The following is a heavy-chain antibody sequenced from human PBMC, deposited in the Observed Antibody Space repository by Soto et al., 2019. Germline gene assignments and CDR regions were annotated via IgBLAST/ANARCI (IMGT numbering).Heavy chain of an antibody. J-gene: IGHJ4*02. V-gene: IGHV3-30*03. D-gene: IGHD5-18*01. CDR3: ATISTRIGDTAMVPY. CDR2: ISYDGSNK. Sequence: QVQLVESGGGVVQPGRSLRLSCAASGFTFSSYDMHWVRQAPGKGLEWVAVISYDGSNKYYVDSVKGRFTISRDNSKNTLYLQMNSLRAEDTAVYYCATISTRIGDTAMVPYWGQGTLVTVSS. CDR1: GFTFSSYD.